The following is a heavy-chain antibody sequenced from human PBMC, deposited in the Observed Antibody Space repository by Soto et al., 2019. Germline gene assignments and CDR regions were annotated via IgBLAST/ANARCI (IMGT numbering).Heavy chain of an antibody. Sequence: QVQLVQSGAEVKKPGSSVKVSCTVSGDTFNFYTISWVRQAPGQGLEWTGRIIPMVDMSDYAQKFRGRVTIIADKSTSTAYMELRSLRSEDTAMYYCATNYGSGSTHFDYWGQGTMVTVSS. D-gene: IGHD3-10*01. CDR3: ATNYGSGSTHFDY. CDR2: IIPMVDMS. V-gene: IGHV1-69*02. J-gene: IGHJ4*02. CDR1: GDTFNFYT.